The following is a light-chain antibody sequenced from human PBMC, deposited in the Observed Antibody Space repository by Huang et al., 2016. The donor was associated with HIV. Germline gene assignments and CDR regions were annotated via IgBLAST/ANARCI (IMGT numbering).Light chain of an antibody. CDR2: ATS. V-gene: IGKV1-39*01. Sequence: DIQMTQSPSSLSASVGDRVTITCRASERIGTYLNWYQQKHGKAPNLLIYATSTLQSGVPSRFSGSGSGTDFTLTISSLQPEDFATYYCQQSYNTPLTFGPWTFGPGTKVEIK. J-gene: IGKJ1*01. CDR1: ERIGTY. CDR3: QQSYNTPLTFGPWT.